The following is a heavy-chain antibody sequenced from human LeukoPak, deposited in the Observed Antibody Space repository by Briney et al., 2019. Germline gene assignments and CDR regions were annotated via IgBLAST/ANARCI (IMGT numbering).Heavy chain of an antibody. CDR3: ARQNYDEVNYYYYGLDV. CDR2: IFHSGST. CDR1: GGSISSSNW. Sequence: SGTLSLTCAVSGGSISSSNWWSWVRQSPGKGLEWIGEIFHSGSTNYNPSLKSRVTISVDKSKNQFSLKLSSVTAADTAVYYCARQNYDEVNYYYYGLDVWGQGTTVTVSS. V-gene: IGHV4-4*02. J-gene: IGHJ6*02. D-gene: IGHD3-3*01.